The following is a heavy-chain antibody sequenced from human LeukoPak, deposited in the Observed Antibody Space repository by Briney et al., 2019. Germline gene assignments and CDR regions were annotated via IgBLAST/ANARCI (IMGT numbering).Heavy chain of an antibody. V-gene: IGHV3-53*01. CDR2: IYSGGST. J-gene: IGHJ4*02. D-gene: IGHD3-22*01. Sequence: PGGSLRLSCAASGFTVSSNYMSWVRQAPGKGLEWVSVIYSGGSTYYADSVKGRFTISRDNSKNTLYLQMNSLRAEDTAVYYCPRGPYYDSSGLDYWGQGTLVTVSS. CDR3: PRGPYYDSSGLDY. CDR1: GFTVSSNY.